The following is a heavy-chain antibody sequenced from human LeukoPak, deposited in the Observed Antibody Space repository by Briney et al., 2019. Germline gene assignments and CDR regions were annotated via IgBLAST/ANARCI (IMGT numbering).Heavy chain of an antibody. CDR2: IYHSGST. V-gene: IGHV4-38-2*02. CDR1: GYSISSGYY. J-gene: IGHJ5*02. CDR3: ARHLLRRGPAATGWFDP. Sequence: SETLSLTCTVSGYSISSGYYWGWIRQPPGKGLEWIGSIYHSGSTYYNPSLKSRVTISVDTSKNQFSLKLSSVTAADTAVYYCARHLLRRGPAATGWFDPWGQGTLVTVSS. D-gene: IGHD2-2*01.